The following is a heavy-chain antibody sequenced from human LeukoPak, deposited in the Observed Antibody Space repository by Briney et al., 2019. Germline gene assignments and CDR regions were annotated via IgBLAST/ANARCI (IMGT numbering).Heavy chain of an antibody. CDR1: GFTFDNFA. J-gene: IGHJ4*02. Sequence: GGSLRLSCAPSGFTFDNFAMTWVRQAPGKGLEWVSEITGSGGSTYYADSVKGRFTISRGNSKNTLYLQMNSLRAEDTAIYYCARELFDFDYWGQGTLVTVSS. V-gene: IGHV3-23*01. D-gene: IGHD3-10*01. CDR3: ARELFDFDY. CDR2: ITGSGGST.